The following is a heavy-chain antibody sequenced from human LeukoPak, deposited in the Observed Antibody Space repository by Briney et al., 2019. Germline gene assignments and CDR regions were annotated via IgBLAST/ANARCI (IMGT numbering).Heavy chain of an antibody. D-gene: IGHD3-22*01. Sequence: PGGSLRLSCAASGFTFSSYSMNWVRQAPGKGLEWVSSISSGSSYIYYADSVKGRFTISRDNAKNSLYLQMNSLRAEDTAVYYCARDQADSPGVYDSSGYIYWGQGTLVTVSS. V-gene: IGHV3-21*01. CDR1: GFTFSSYS. CDR3: ARDQADSPGVYDSSGYIY. J-gene: IGHJ4*02. CDR2: ISSGSSYI.